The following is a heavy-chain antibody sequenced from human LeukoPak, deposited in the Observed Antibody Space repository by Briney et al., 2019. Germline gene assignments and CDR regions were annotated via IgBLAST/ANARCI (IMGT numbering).Heavy chain of an antibody. CDR2: INPNSGGT. CDR1: GYTFTGYY. Sequence: ASVKVSCKASGYTFTGYYMHWVRQAPGQGLEWMGWINPNSGGTNYAQKFQGRVTMTRDTSISTAYMELSRLRSDDTAVYYCARDLVDDYYDSSGYYGYWGQGTLVTVPS. J-gene: IGHJ4*02. D-gene: IGHD3-22*01. CDR3: ARDLVDDYYDSSGYYGY. V-gene: IGHV1-2*02.